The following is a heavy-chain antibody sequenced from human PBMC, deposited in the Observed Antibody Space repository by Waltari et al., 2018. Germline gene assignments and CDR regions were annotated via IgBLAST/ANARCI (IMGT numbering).Heavy chain of an antibody. CDR3: ARDPGGTVGSYFDY. V-gene: IGHV3-33*01. J-gene: IGHJ4*02. CDR1: GFTFSSYG. D-gene: IGHD3-16*01. Sequence: QVQLVESGGGVVQPGRSLRLSCSASGFTFSSYGMHWVRQAPGKGLEWVAVIWYDGSNKYYADSVKGRFTISRDNSKNTLYLQMNSLRAEDTAVYYCARDPGGTVGSYFDYWGQGTLVTVSS. CDR2: IWYDGSNK.